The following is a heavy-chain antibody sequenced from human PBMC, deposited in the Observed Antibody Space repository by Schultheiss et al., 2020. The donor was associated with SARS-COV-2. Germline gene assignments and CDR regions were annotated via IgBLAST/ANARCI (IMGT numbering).Heavy chain of an antibody. CDR1: GGSFSGYY. CDR3: ARGTMAYSSSYYYFDY. Sequence: SETLSLTCAVYGGSFSGYYWTWIRQQPGKGLEWIGYIYYSGSTFYNPSLKSLVTMSVDTSKNQFSLKLSSVTAADTAVYYCARGTMAYSSSYYYFDYWGQGTLVTVSS. CDR2: IYYSGST. J-gene: IGHJ4*02. D-gene: IGHD6-13*01. V-gene: IGHV4-31*01.